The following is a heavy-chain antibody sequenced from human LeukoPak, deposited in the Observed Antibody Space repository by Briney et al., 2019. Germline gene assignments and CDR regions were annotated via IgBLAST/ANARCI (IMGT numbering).Heavy chain of an antibody. CDR3: VRGSTLRHYQY. CDR1: GGSISSGGYY. J-gene: IGHJ4*02. Sequence: SQTLSLTCTVSGGSISSGGYYWSWIRQHPGKGLEWIGYIYYSGSTYYNPSLKSRVTVSVDTSKNQFSLKLSSVTAADTAVYYCVRGSTLRHYQYWGQGTLVTVSS. D-gene: IGHD3-16*01. CDR2: IYYSGST. V-gene: IGHV4-31*03.